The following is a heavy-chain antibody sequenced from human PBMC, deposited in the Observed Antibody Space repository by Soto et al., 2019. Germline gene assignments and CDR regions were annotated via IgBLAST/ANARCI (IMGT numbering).Heavy chain of an antibody. V-gene: IGHV3-23*01. J-gene: IGHJ5*01. CDR3: AKTETMVVVTVQPRWFDS. Sequence: QLLESGGGLVQPGGSLRLPCTASGFNFNNQAMSWIRQAPGKGLEWVSTISGSGATSLYADSVKGRFTIFKDSSQAYLDLKSLRVEDSATYYCAKTETMVVVTVQPRWFDSWGRGTLVTVS. D-gene: IGHD2-21*02. CDR2: ISGSGATS. CDR1: GFNFNNQA.